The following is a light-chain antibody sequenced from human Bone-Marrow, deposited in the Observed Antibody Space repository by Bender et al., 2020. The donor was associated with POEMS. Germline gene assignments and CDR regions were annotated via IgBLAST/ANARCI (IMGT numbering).Light chain of an antibody. Sequence: QSVLTQPPSASGTPGQRVTISCSGGSSNIGAHAVNWYQHLPGTAPKLLIYSSHRRPSEVPDRFSGSRSGTSASLAISGLQSEDEADYYCCSYAGSNSLVTFGGGTKLTV. CDR2: SSH. CDR1: SSNIGAHA. CDR3: CSYAGSNSLVT. J-gene: IGLJ2*01. V-gene: IGLV1-44*01.